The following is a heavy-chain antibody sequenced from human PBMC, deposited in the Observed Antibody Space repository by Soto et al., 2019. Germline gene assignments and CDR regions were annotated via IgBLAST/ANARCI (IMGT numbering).Heavy chain of an antibody. D-gene: IGHD3-9*01. J-gene: IGHJ5*02. CDR2: ISAYNGNT. Sequence: GXSVKVSCKASGYTFTSYGISWVRQAPVQGLQWMGWISAYNGNTNYAQKLQGRVTMTTDTSTSTAYMELRSLRSDDTAVYYCARAFFCDILTGYYKNAIDNWFDLWGQGNLVTVYS. CDR1: GYTFTSYG. V-gene: IGHV1-18*01. CDR3: ARAFFCDILTGYYKNAIDNWFDL.